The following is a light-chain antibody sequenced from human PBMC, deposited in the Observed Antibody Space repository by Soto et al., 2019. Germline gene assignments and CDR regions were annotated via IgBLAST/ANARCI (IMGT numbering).Light chain of an antibody. CDR3: CSHVSSKTYV. Sequence: QSVLTQPASVSGSPGQSITISCTGTRTDVGGYNFVSWYQQHPGKAPKLIIYEVSNRPSGVSNRFSGSKSDNTASLTISGLQAEDEADYYCCSHVSSKTYVFGTGTKVTVL. J-gene: IGLJ1*01. CDR1: RTDVGGYNF. V-gene: IGLV2-14*01. CDR2: EVS.